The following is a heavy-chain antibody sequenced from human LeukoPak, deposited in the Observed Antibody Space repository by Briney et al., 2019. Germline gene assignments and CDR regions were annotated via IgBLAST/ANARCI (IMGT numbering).Heavy chain of an antibody. CDR3: ARGDSSGWYFFDY. CDR2: TRNKANSYTT. Sequence: GGSLRLSCAASGLTFSDHYMDWVRQAPGKGLEWVGRTRNKANSYTTEYAASVKGRFTISRDDSKNSLYLQMNSLKTEDTAVYYCARGDSSGWYFFDYWGQGTLVTVSS. J-gene: IGHJ4*02. V-gene: IGHV3-72*01. D-gene: IGHD6-19*01. CDR1: GLTFSDHY.